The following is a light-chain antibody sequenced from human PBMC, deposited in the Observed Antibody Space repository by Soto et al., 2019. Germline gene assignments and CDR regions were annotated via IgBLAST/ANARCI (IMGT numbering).Light chain of an antibody. CDR3: SSYTSSGTLI. CDR1: SSDVGAYNY. Sequence: QSALTQPASVSGSPGQSITISCTGSSSDVGAYNYVSWYQQYPGKVPKLMIYDVINRLSGVSNRFSGSKSGNTASLTISGLQPEDEADYYCSSYTSSGTLIFGGGTKLTVL. V-gene: IGLV2-14*01. J-gene: IGLJ2*01. CDR2: DVI.